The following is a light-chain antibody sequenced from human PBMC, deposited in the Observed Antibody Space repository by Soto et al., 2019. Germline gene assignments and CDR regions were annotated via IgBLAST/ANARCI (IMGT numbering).Light chain of an antibody. CDR2: DAS. J-gene: IGKJ1*01. V-gene: IGKV3-11*01. Sequence: EIVLTQSPATLSLSPGERATLSCRASQSVSSYLAWYQQKPGQAPRLLIYDASNRATGIPARFSGSGSGTDFTLTISSLEPEDFEVYYCQKRSNWPPTFGQGTKV. CDR1: QSVSSY. CDR3: QKRSNWPPT.